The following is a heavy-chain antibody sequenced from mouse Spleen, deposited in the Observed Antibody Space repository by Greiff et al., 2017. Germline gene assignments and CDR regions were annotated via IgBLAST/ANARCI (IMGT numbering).Heavy chain of an antibody. CDR1: GFTFSSYY. J-gene: IGHJ4*01. Sequence: EVHLVESGGGLVKRGGSLKLSCAASGFTFSSYYMSWVRQTPEKRLEWVATISSGGGSTYYPDSVKGRFTISRDNAKNTLYLQMSSLNSEDTAVYYCARDYDPYYYAMDYWGQGTSVTVSS. V-gene: IGHV5-12-1*01. D-gene: IGHD2-4*01. CDR3: ARDYDPYYYAMDY. CDR2: ISSGGGST.